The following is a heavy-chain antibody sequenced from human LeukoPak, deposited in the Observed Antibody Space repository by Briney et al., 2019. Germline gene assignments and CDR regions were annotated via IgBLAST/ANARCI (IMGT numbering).Heavy chain of an antibody. J-gene: IGHJ4*02. Sequence: SETLSLTCAVSGYSISGGYYWGWIRQPPGRGLEWIATIYHSGDTYYNPSLKSRVTISVDTSKNQFSLKLNSVTAADTAVYYCARVAYDFWSGYNPPFYFDYWGQGTPATVSS. D-gene: IGHD3-3*01. CDR2: IYHSGDT. V-gene: IGHV4-38-2*01. CDR3: ARVAYDFWSGYNPPFYFDY. CDR1: GYSISGGYY.